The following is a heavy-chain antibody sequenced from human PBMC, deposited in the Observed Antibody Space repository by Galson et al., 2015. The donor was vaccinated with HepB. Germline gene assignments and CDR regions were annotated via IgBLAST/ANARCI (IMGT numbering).Heavy chain of an antibody. V-gene: IGHV3-74*01. CDR3: ARCPFRNYYDSGTYFDF. D-gene: IGHD3-10*01. CDR1: GFTFSKSW. Sequence: SLRLSCAASGFTFSKSWMDWVRQAPGKGLVWVSRINSDGSSTSYADSVKGRFTISRDNAKNTLYLQMNSLRAEDTAVYYCARCPFRNYYDSGTYFDFWGQGTPVTVSP. J-gene: IGHJ4*02. CDR2: INSDGSST.